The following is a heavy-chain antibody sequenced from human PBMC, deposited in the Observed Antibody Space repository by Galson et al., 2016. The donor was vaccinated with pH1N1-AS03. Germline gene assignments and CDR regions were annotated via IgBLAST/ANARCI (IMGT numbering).Heavy chain of an antibody. CDR2: IYPGNSDS. D-gene: IGHD3-16*01. CDR3: ARPRLNYFDN. Sequence: QSGAEVKKPGESLKISCKGSGYRFTNYWIGWVRQMPGKGLEWMGIIYPGNSDSRYNKSFQGQVTISADTSISTVYLQWSSLQASDTAMYYCARPRLNYFDNWGQGTPVTVSS. V-gene: IGHV5-51*03. J-gene: IGHJ4*02. CDR1: GYRFTNYW.